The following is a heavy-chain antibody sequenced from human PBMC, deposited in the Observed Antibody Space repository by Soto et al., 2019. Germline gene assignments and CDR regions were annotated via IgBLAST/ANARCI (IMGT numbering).Heavy chain of an antibody. J-gene: IGHJ4*02. CDR2: INSDGSST. V-gene: IGHV3-74*01. Sequence: GGSLRLSCAASGFTFSSYWMHWVRQAPWKGLVWVSRINSDGSSTSYADSVKGRFTISRDNAKNTLYLQMNSLRAEDTAIYYCARRGAVAGLHYWGQGTLVTVSS. D-gene: IGHD6-19*01. CDR1: GFTFSSYW. CDR3: ARRGAVAGLHY.